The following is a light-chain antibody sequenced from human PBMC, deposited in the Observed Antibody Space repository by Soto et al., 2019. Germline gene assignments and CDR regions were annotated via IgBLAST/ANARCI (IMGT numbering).Light chain of an antibody. Sequence: DIQMTQSPSSLSASVGDRVSITCRTSQGISDYLAWYQQKPGEVPRLLIYAASTLQSGVPSRFSGSGSGTEFTLTISSLQPEDVATYYCQKYFAAPLTFGGGTKVEI. CDR2: AAS. J-gene: IGKJ4*01. CDR3: QKYFAAPLT. CDR1: QGISDY. V-gene: IGKV1-27*01.